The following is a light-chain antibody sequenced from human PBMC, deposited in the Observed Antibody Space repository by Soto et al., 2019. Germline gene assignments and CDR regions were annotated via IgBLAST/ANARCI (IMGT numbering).Light chain of an antibody. CDR2: GVS. CDR3: LQYNNWPPYT. Sequence: EIVMTQSPATLSVSPGERATLSCRASQSVSSNLAWYQQKPGQAPRLLIDGVSTRATGIPARFSGSGSGTEFTLTISSLQSEDFAVYYCLQYNNWPPYTFGQGTKLEIK. CDR1: QSVSSN. V-gene: IGKV3-15*01. J-gene: IGKJ2*01.